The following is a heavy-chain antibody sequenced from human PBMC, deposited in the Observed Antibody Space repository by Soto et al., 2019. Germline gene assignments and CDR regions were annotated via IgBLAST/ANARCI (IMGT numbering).Heavy chain of an antibody. CDR1: GFTFSDHY. Sequence: GSLRLSCAASGFTFSDHYVDWVLQAPGKGLEWVSRIKNKDRAYTREYAASVEGRFTISRDDSKNSVYLQMNSLKTEDTAMYYCARARSGYPIDLWGQGTLVTVSS. CDR2: IKNKDRAYTR. J-gene: IGHJ5*02. D-gene: IGHD3-22*01. V-gene: IGHV3-72*01. CDR3: ARARSGYPIDL.